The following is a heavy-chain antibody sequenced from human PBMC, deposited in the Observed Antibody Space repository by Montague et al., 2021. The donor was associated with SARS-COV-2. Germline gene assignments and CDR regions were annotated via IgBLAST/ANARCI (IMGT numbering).Heavy chain of an antibody. CDR2: TFYGSNDYH. CDR1: GDSVSTRFAA. D-gene: IGHD1-1*01. CDR3: ARENLGGEGTDAFDI. Sequence: CAISGDSVSTRFAAWNWIRQSPSGGLQWLGKTFYGSNDYHVYASSVKTRITINPDTSRNQFSLHLKSVTPEDSAVYYCARENLGGEGTDAFDIWGQGTVVTVAS. V-gene: IGHV6-1*01. J-gene: IGHJ3*02.